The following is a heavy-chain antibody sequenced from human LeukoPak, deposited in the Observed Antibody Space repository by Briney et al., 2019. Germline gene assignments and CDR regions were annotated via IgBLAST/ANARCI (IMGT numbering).Heavy chain of an antibody. CDR1: GGSISSSNW. CDR2: IYHSGST. Sequence: SGTLSLTCAVSGGSISSSNWWSWVRQPPGKGLEWIGGIYHSGSTNYNPSLKGRVTISVDKSKNQFSLKLSSVTAADTAVYYCARELGGSFDPWGQGTLVTVSS. D-gene: IGHD3-16*01. J-gene: IGHJ5*02. V-gene: IGHV4-4*02. CDR3: ARELGGSFDP.